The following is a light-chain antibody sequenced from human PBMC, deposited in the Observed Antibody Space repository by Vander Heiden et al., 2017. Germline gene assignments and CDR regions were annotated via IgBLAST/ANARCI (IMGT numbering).Light chain of an antibody. CDR1: NIGSKN. J-gene: IGLJ1*01. CDR2: RDS. V-gene: IGLV3-9*01. Sequence: SYELTQPLSVSVALGQTARITCGGNNIGSKNVHWYQQKPGQAPVLVIYRDSNRPSGIPERFSGSNSGNTATPTISRAQAGDEADYYCQVWDSSFYVFGTGTKVTVL. CDR3: QVWDSSFYV.